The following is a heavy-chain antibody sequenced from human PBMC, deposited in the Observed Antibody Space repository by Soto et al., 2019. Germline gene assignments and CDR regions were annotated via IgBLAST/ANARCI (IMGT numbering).Heavy chain of an antibody. J-gene: IGHJ6*02. CDR1: GYTFTSYA. V-gene: IGHV1-3*01. CDR2: INAGNGNT. CDR3: AREGSSWTLGYYYGMDV. Sequence: TSVKVSCKDSGYTFTSYAMHWVRQAPGQRLEWMGWINAGNGNTKYSQKFQGRVTITRDTSASTAYMELSSLRSEDTAVYYCAREGSSWTLGYYYGMDVWGQGTTVTVSS. D-gene: IGHD6-13*01.